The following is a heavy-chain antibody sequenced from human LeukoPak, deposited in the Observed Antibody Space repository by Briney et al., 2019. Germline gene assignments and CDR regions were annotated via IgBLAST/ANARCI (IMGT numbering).Heavy chain of an antibody. CDR3: AELGITMIGGV. V-gene: IGHV3-48*04. CDR2: ISSSSSTI. J-gene: IGHJ6*04. CDR1: GFTSSSYG. D-gene: IGHD3-10*02. Sequence: GGSLRLSCAASGFTSSSYGMHWVRQAPGKGLEWVSYISSSSSTIYYADSVKGRFTISRDNAKNSLYLQMNSLRAEDTAVYYCAELGITMIGGVWGKGTTVTISS.